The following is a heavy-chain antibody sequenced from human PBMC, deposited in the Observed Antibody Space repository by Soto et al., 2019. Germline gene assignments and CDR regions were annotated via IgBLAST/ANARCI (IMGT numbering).Heavy chain of an antibody. CDR2: IYYNGAT. V-gene: IGHV4-4*02. J-gene: IGHJ5*02. D-gene: IGHD1-26*01. CDR3: TRIAGAPNWVDP. Sequence: QVQLQESGPRLVRPSGTLSLTCAVSGGSIYSSDWWSWVRQPPGKGLEWIGEIYYNGATTYNPSLKGPVTISPDQFENPFPPNPTCVTAADPALIYRTRIAGAPNWVDPWGPGARVGVSS. CDR1: GGSIYSSDW.